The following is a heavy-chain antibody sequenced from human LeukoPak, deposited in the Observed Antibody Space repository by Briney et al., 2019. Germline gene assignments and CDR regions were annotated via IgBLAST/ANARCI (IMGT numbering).Heavy chain of an antibody. D-gene: IGHD5-18*01. CDR1: GYTFTSYG. CDR3: ARGRGARGYSYYTGQENWFDP. J-gene: IGHJ5*02. Sequence: ASVKVSCKASGYTFTSYGISWVRQAPGQGLEWMGWISAYNGNTNYAQKLQGRVTMTTDTSTSTAYMELRSLRSDDTAVYYCARGRGARGYSYYTGQENWFDPCGQGTLVTVSS. CDR2: ISAYNGNT. V-gene: IGHV1-18*04.